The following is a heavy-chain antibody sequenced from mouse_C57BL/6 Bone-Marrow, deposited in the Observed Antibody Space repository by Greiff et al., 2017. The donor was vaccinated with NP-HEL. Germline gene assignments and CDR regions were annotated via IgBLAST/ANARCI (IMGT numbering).Heavy chain of an antibody. D-gene: IGHD2-5*01. CDR1: GFNIKDDY. CDR3: TTRDSNDY. V-gene: IGHV14-4*01. J-gene: IGHJ2*01. Sequence: EVMLVESGAELVRPGASVKLSCTASGFNIKDDYMHWVKQRPEQGLEWIGWIDPENGDTEYASKFQGKATITADTSSNTAYLQLSSLTSEDTAVYYCTTRDSNDYWGQGTTLTVSS. CDR2: IDPENGDT.